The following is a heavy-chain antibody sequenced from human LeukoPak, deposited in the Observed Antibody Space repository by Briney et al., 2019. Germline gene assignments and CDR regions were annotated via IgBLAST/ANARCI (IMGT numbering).Heavy chain of an antibody. J-gene: IGHJ5*02. V-gene: IGHV4-39*01. CDR2: IYYSGST. Sequence: KPSETLSLTCTVSGGSISSSSYYWGWIRQPPGKGLEWIGSIYYSGSTYYNPSLKSRVTISVDTSKNQLSLKLSSVTAADTAVYYCARPRTMDIVVVPAAIIFSWFDPWGQGTLVTVSS. D-gene: IGHD2-2*03. CDR1: GGSISSSSYY. CDR3: ARPRTMDIVVVPAAIIFSWFDP.